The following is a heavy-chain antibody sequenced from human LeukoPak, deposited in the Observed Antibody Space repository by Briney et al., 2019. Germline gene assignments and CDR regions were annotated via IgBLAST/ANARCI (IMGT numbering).Heavy chain of an antibody. CDR2: IYYSGST. CDR3: ATHSQYYYDSSGFDY. D-gene: IGHD3-22*01. Sequence: SETLSLTCTVSGGSISSSSYYWGWIRQPPGKGLEWIGSIYYSGSTYYNPSLKSRVTISVDTSKNQFSLKLSSVTAADTAVYYCATHSQYYYDSSGFDYWGQGTLVTVSS. J-gene: IGHJ4*02. CDR1: GGSISSSSYY. V-gene: IGHV4-39*01.